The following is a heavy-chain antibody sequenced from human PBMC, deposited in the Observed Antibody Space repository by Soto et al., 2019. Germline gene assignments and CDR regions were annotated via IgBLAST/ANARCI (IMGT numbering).Heavy chain of an antibody. CDR2: IDYSGST. CDR1: GGSISSGDYY. J-gene: IGHJ4*02. CDR3: ARDRGLMVFDY. D-gene: IGHD2-8*01. Sequence: QVQLQESGPGLVKPSQTLSLTCTVSGGSISSGDYYWSWIRQPPGKGLEWIGYIDYSGSTYYNPTLKRRVTISVDTSKNQFSLKLSSVTAADTAVYYCARDRGLMVFDYWGQGTLVTVSS. V-gene: IGHV4-30-4*01.